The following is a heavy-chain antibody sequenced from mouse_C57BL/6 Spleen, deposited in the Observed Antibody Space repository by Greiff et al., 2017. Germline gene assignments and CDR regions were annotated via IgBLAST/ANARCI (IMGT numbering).Heavy chain of an antibody. Sequence: VKLQQPGAELVRPGSSVKLSCKASGYTFTSYWMHWVKQRPIQGLEWIGNIDPSDSETHYNQKFKDKATLTVDKSSSTAYMQLSSLTSEDSAVYYCARLGYDYDGFAYWGQGTLVTVSA. V-gene: IGHV1-52*01. J-gene: IGHJ3*01. CDR3: ARLGYDYDGFAY. CDR2: IDPSDSET. D-gene: IGHD2-4*01. CDR1: GYTFTSYW.